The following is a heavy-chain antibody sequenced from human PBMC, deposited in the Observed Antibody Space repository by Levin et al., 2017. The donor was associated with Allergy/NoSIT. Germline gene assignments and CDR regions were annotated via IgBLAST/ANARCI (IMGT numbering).Heavy chain of an antibody. CDR1: GFTFSSYW. D-gene: IGHD3-10*01. V-gene: IGHV3-7*04. Sequence: GGSLRLSCAGSGFTFSSYWMSWVRQAPGKGLEWVANIKKDGSEKYYVDSVKGRFTISRDNAKNSLYLQMNSLRVEDTAVYYCARDRLADTLGDWGQGTLVTVSS. CDR3: ARDRLADTLGD. CDR2: IKKDGSEK. J-gene: IGHJ4*02.